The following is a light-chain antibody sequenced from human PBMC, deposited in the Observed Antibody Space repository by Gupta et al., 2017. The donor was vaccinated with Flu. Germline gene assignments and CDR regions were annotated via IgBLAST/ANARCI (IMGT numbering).Light chain of an antibody. J-gene: IGKJ1*01. CDR1: QRLVYSDGNSF. Sequence: VTLGQPVSLSCRFSQRLVYSDGNSFWQWFQQGPGQSTRRLIDQVSHRESGGPDRSRGRGSGNDVIRNSSRVEAEDVGVYYCMKGSSGPWVLGQGTKVEIK. CDR3: MKGSSGPWV. CDR2: QVS. V-gene: IGKV2-30*01.